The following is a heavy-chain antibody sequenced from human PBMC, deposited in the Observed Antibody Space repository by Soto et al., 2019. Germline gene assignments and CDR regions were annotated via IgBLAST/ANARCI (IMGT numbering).Heavy chain of an antibody. CDR3: ARDLEGTVPGRGAFVI. J-gene: IGHJ3*02. V-gene: IGHV4-31*03. Sequence: QVQLQESGQGLVKPSQTLSLTCTVSGGSIRNDNFYWSYLRQRPGTGLEWIGYISYSGYTYYHPSPASRVILSVDPSNNQFTLVWNSVTAADTGVYYCARDLEGTVPGRGAFVIWGRGTLVTVSS. CDR2: ISYSGYT. CDR1: GGSIRNDNFY. D-gene: IGHD3-3*01.